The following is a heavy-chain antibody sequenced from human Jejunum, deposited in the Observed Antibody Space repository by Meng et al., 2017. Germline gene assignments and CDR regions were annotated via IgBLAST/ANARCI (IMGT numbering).Heavy chain of an antibody. CDR2: IAYDGGIK. J-gene: IGHJ4*02. V-gene: IGHV3-30-3*01. Sequence: QVQLVESGGGVVQPGRSLRLSCAASGFTFSSYPMHWVRQAPGKGLEWVAVIAYDGGIKLYADSVEGRFTISRDDSKDTLFLQMNSLRAEDTAVYYCARDPLVGAPDYLDYWGQGTLVTVSS. D-gene: IGHD1-26*01. CDR3: ARDPLVGAPDYLDY. CDR1: GFTFSSYP.